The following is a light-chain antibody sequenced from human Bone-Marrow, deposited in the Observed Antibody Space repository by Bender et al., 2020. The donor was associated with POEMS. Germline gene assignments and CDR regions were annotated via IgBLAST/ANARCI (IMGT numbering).Light chain of an antibody. CDR1: SSDIGIYNF. Sequence: QSALTQPASVSGSPGQSITISCTGTSSDIGIYNFVSWYQQHPGKAPQLMIYDVTNRPSGASSRFSGSKSGNTASLTISGLQPEDEADYFCSSYTKGSMVFCGGTRLTVL. J-gene: IGLJ2*01. V-gene: IGLV2-14*03. CDR3: SSYTKGSMV. CDR2: DVT.